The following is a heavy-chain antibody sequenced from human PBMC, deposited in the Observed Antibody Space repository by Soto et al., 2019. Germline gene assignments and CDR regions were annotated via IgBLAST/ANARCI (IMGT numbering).Heavy chain of an antibody. J-gene: IGHJ5*02. D-gene: IGHD6-13*01. Sequence: EVHLVESGGGLVQPGGSLRLSCAASGFTFSSYWMSWVRQASGKGLEWVANIKQDGSEKYYVDSVKGRFTISKDNAKNSLYLQMNSLRAEDTAVYYCARHGQYSSSSGWFDTWGQGTLVTVSS. CDR3: ARHGQYSSSSGWFDT. CDR2: IKQDGSEK. CDR1: GFTFSSYW. V-gene: IGHV3-7*01.